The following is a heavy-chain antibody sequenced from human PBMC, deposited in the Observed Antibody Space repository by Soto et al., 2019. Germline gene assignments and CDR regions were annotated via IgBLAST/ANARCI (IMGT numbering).Heavy chain of an antibody. J-gene: IGHJ4*02. D-gene: IGHD5-18*01. CDR2: IHYSGSS. Sequence: SETLSLTCTVSGGSISSGNYCWSWIRQPPGKGLEWIGFIHYSGSSYYNPSLKSRVTISVDTSKNQFSLKLDSVTAADTAVYYCARDLDTATYFDYWGQGTLVTVSS. CDR3: ARDLDTATYFDY. V-gene: IGHV4-30-4*01. CDR1: GGSISSGNYC.